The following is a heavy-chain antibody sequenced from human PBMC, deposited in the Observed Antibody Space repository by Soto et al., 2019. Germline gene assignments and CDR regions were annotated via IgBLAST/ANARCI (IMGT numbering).Heavy chain of an antibody. V-gene: IGHV3-23*01. CDR2: VSGSGGNT. J-gene: IGHJ4*02. CDR3: ATRPPHGASPSPFDF. Sequence: GGSLRLSCAASGFTFSSYAMSWVRQAPGKGPEWVSSVSGSGGNTYYADYLKGRFTISRDNSKSTLYLQMYSLRADDTAVYYCATRPPHGASPSPFDFWGQGTLVTVSS. CDR1: GFTFSSYA. D-gene: IGHD4-17*01.